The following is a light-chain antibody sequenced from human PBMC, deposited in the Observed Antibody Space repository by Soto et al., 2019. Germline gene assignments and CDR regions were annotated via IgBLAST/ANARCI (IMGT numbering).Light chain of an antibody. CDR2: DAS. J-gene: IGKJ4*01. V-gene: IGKV1-5*01. CDR3: QQYNSFPLT. Sequence: DIQMTQSPSTLSASVGDRVTITCPASQSISSWLTWYQQKPGEAPKVLIYDASSLGSGVPSRFSGSGSGTKFTFTISSLQPDDLATYYFQQYNSFPLTFGGGTKVEIK. CDR1: QSISSW.